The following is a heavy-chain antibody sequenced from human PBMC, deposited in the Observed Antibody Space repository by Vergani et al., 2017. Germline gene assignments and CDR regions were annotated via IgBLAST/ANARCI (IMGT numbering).Heavy chain of an antibody. CDR2: INPNSGGT. CDR1: GHTFTGYY. J-gene: IGHJ4*02. CDR3: ARGSIVVPAATALIDY. D-gene: IGHD2-2*01. V-gene: IGHV1-2*02. Sequence: QVQLVQSGAEVKKPGASVKVSCKASGHTFTGYYMHWVRQAPGQGLEWMGWINPNSGGTNYAQKFQGRVTMTRDTSISTAYMELSRLRSDDTAVYYCARGSIVVPAATALIDYWGQGTLVTVSS.